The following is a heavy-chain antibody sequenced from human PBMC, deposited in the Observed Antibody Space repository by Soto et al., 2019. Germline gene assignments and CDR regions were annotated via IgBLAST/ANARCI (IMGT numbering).Heavy chain of an antibody. CDR3: ASIAHLRPVIQAPAAAGRRDATFDI. D-gene: IGHD6-13*01. CDR1: GFTFSIYA. CDR2: ISYDGSQK. J-gene: IGHJ3*02. Sequence: QVQLVESGGGVVQPGGSLRLSCAASGFTFSIYAMNWVRQAPGKGLEWLAVISYDGSQKYSAESVKGRFTISRDNSKSPLYLQLDSLRAADTAVYYCASIAHLRPVIQAPAAAGRRDATFDIWGPGTLVTVSS. V-gene: IGHV3-30*04.